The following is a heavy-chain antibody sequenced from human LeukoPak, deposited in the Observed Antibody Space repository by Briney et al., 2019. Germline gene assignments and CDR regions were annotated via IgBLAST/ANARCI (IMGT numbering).Heavy chain of an antibody. Sequence: GGSLRLSCAASGFNVRSSYMNWVRQAPGKGLEWVSIIYSGGRKYYVDSVKGRFTISKDNSKNTLFLQMNSLRPGDTAVYYCARRTGDDTCWGQGTRVTVSS. CDR2: IYSGGRK. CDR3: ARRTGDDTC. CDR1: GFNVRSSY. J-gene: IGHJ4*02. V-gene: IGHV3-66*04. D-gene: IGHD7-27*01.